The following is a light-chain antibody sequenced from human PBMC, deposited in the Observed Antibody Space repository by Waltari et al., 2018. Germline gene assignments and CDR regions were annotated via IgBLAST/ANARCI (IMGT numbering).Light chain of an antibody. J-gene: IGLJ3*02. CDR3: LIWHSSAWV. V-gene: IGLV5-45*03. Sequence: QAVLTQPSSLSASPGASASLTCTLRRDTHVGTYRINLSQHKPGSPPQYLLKYKSDSDKQQGSGVPSRFSGSKDASANAGILLISGLQSEDEADYYCLIWHSSAWVFGGGTKLTVL. CDR1: RDTHVGTYR. CDR2: YKSDSDK.